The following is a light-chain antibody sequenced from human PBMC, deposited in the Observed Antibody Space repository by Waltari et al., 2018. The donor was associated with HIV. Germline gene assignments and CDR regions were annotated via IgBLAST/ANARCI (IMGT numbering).Light chain of an antibody. CDR1: QNVLYSSNNKNY. J-gene: IGKJ2*01. CDR2: WAS. V-gene: IGKV4-1*01. CDR3: QQYYGTPYT. Sequence: DIVMTQSPDSLAVSLGERATIPCKSSQNVLYSSNNKNYLAWYQHKAGQPPKLLIYWASTRESGVPDRFSGSGSGTDFTLTISSLQAEDVAVYYCQQYYGTPYTFGQGTNLEIK.